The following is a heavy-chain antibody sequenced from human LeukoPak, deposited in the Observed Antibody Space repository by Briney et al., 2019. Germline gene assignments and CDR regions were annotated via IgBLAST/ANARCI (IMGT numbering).Heavy chain of an antibody. CDR3: ARDVYGSGYNWFDP. CDR1: GGSISSYY. J-gene: IGHJ5*02. D-gene: IGHD3-10*01. Sequence: SETLSLTCTVSGGSISSYYWSWIRQPAGKGLEWIGRIYTSGSTNYNPSLKSRVSMSVDTSKNQFSLKLSSVTAADTAVYYCARDVYGSGYNWFDPWGQGTLVTVSS. CDR2: IYTSGST. V-gene: IGHV4-4*07.